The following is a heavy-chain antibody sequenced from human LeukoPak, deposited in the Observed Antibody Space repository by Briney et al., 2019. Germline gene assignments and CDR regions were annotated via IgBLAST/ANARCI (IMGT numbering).Heavy chain of an antibody. CDR1: GGSISSYY. V-gene: IGHV4-59*01. CDR2: IYYSGST. J-gene: IGHJ4*02. CDR3: ARAGNGYCDSSGYYNY. Sequence: SETLSLTCTVPGGSISSYYWSWIRQPPGKGLEWIGYIYYSGSTNYNPSLKSRVTISVDTSKNQFSLKLSSVTAADTAVYYCARAGNGYCDSSGYYNYWGQGTLVTVSS. D-gene: IGHD3-22*01.